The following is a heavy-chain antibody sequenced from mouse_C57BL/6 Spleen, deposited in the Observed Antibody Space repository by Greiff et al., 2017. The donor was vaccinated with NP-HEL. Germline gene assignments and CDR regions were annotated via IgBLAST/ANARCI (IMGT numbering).Heavy chain of an antibody. CDR2: IDPSDSYT. V-gene: IGHV1-69*01. J-gene: IGHJ1*03. CDR3: ARTYYDGSKGYFDV. D-gene: IGHD1-1*01. CDR1: GYTFTSYW. Sequence: VQLQQSGAELVMPGASVKLSCKASGYTFTSYWMHWVKQRPGQGLEWIGEIDPSDSYTNYNQKFKGKSTLTVDKSYSTAYMQLSSLTSEDSAVYYCARTYYDGSKGYFDVWGTGTTVTVSS.